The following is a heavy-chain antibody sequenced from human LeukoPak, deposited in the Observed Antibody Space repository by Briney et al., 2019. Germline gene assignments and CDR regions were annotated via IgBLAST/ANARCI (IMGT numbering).Heavy chain of an antibody. CDR3: AREFYDILTGYGSAFDI. CDR1: GFTVSSNY. CDR2: IYYSGST. D-gene: IGHD3-9*01. J-gene: IGHJ3*02. Sequence: GSLRLSCAASGFTVSSNYMSWVRQPPGKGLEWIGSIYYSGSTYYNPSLKSRVTISVDTSKNQFSLKLSSVTAADTAVYYCAREFYDILTGYGSAFDIWGQGTMVTVSS. V-gene: IGHV4-39*07.